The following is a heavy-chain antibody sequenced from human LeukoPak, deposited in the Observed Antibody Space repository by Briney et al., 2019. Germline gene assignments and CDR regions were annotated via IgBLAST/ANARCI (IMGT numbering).Heavy chain of an antibody. CDR1: GFTFSSYA. CDR3: AKDPFNDFSGDNWFDP. V-gene: IGHV3-30-3*01. Sequence: PGGSLRLSCAASGFTFSSYAMHWVRQAPGKGLEWVAVISYDGSNKYYADSVKGRFTISRDNSKNTLYLQMNSLRAEDTAVYYCAKDPFNDFSGDNWFDPWGQGTLVTVSS. CDR2: ISYDGSNK. D-gene: IGHD3-3*01. J-gene: IGHJ5*02.